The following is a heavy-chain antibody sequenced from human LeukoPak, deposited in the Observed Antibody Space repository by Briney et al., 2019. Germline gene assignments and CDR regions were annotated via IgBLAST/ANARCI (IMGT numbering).Heavy chain of an antibody. J-gene: IGHJ3*02. CDR1: GGSVSSGSYY. D-gene: IGHD3-22*01. CDR2: IYHSGST. V-gene: IGHV4-30-2*01. CDR3: ARITMIVVADAFDI. Sequence: SETLSLTCTVSGGSVSSGSYYWSWIRQPPGKGLEWIGYIYHSGSTYYNPSLKSRVTISVDRSKNQFSLKLSSVTAADTAVYYCARITMIVVADAFDIWGQGTMVTVSS.